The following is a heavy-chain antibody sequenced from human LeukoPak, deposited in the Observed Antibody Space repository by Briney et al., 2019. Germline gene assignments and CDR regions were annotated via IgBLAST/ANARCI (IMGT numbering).Heavy chain of an antibody. V-gene: IGHV3-7*01. D-gene: IGHD3-10*01. J-gene: IGHJ5*02. Sequence: GGSLRLSCAASGFTFSSYAMSWVRQAPGKGLEWVANIKQDGSEKYYVDSVKGRFTISRDNAKNSLYLQMNSLRAEDTAVYYCARDRYYYGSGSYYCWFDPRGQGTLVTVSS. CDR2: IKQDGSEK. CDR3: ARDRYYYGSGSYYCWFDP. CDR1: GFTFSSYA.